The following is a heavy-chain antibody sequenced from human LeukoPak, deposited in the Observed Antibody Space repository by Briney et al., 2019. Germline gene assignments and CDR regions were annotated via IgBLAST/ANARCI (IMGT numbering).Heavy chain of an antibody. CDR2: MNPNSGNT. J-gene: IGHJ6*03. CDR3: ARGPLIGEHYHYYMDV. Sequence: ASVKVSCKASGYSFTSFDINWVRQASGQGLEWMGWMNPNSGNTGYAEKFQGRVTITGNTSISTVYMGLSSLTSDDTALYYCARGPLIGEHYHYYMDVWGTGTTITVSS. CDR1: GYSFTSFD. D-gene: IGHD7-27*01. V-gene: IGHV1-8*03.